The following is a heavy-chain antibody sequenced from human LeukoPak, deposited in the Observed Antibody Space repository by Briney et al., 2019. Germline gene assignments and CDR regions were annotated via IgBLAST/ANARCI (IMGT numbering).Heavy chain of an antibody. J-gene: IGHJ4*02. D-gene: IGHD2-8*01. CDR3: TRTVLDCKNGVCYDY. Sequence: GASVKVSCKTSGYTFTNYGISWVRQAPAQGLEWMGWISPYNGNTIYAQQLQGRVTVTTDTSTSTAYMELRSLRSDDTAVYYCTRTVLDCKNGVCYDYWGQGTLVTVSS. V-gene: IGHV1-18*01. CDR1: GYTFTNYG. CDR2: ISPYNGNT.